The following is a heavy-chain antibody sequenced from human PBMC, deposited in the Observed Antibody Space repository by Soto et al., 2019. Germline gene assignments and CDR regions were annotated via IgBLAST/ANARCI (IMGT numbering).Heavy chain of an antibody. CDR2: IYYSGST. J-gene: IGHJ4*02. D-gene: IGHD3-16*01. CDR3: ARIRGLGEVSPYFDH. Sequence: SETLSLTCTVSGGSISSYYWSWIRQPPGKGLEWIGYIYYSGSTDYNPSLKSRVTISVDTSKNQFSLKLSSVTAADTAVYYCARIRGLGEVSPYFDHWGQGALVTVSS. V-gene: IGHV4-59*12. CDR1: GGSISSYY.